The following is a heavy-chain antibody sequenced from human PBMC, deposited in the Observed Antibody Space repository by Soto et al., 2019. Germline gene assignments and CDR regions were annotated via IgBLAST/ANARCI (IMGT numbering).Heavy chain of an antibody. Sequence: EVQLVESGGGLVQPGGSLRLSCAASGFTFSSYWMSWVRQAPGKGLEWVANIKEDGSEKYYVDSVKGRFTISRDHAENSLYLKINPVRAENPVVYLCARADHYGRGGDSWGRGPL. CDR1: GFTFSSYW. D-gene: IGHD3-10*02. CDR3: ARADHYGRGGDS. J-gene: IGHJ4*02. V-gene: IGHV3-7*01. CDR2: IKEDGSEK.